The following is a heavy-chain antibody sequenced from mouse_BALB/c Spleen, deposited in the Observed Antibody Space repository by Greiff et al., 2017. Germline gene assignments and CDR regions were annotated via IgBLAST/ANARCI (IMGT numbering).Heavy chain of an antibody. V-gene: IGHV5-6-5*01. CDR2: ISSGGST. CDR3: AKWVRGYYYAMDY. J-gene: IGHJ4*01. D-gene: IGHD2-14*01. CDR1: GFTFSSYA. Sequence: EVQLVESGGGLVKPGGSLKLSCAASGFTFSSYAMSWVRQTPEKRLEWVASISSGGSTYYPDSVKGRFTISRDNARNILYLQMSSLRSEDTAMYYCAKWVRGYYYAMDYWGQGTSVTVSS.